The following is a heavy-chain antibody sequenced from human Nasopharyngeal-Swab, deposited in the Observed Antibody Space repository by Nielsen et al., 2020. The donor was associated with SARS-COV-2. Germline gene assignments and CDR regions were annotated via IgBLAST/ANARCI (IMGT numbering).Heavy chain of an antibody. V-gene: IGHV5-51*01. J-gene: IGHJ4*02. CDR2: IYPGDSDT. CDR3: ARLVSTTVTTTYFDY. Sequence: GESLKISCKGSGCSFTSYWIGWVRQLPGKGLEWVGIIYPGDSDTRYSPSFQGQVTIPDDKSISTAYLQWSSLKASGTAMYYCARLVSTTVTTTYFDYWGQGTLVTVSS. CDR1: GCSFTSYW. D-gene: IGHD4-17*01.